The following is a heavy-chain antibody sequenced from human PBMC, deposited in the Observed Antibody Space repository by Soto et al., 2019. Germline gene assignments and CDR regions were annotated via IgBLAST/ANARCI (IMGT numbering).Heavy chain of an antibody. D-gene: IGHD3-10*01. CDR2: IDKVGTDS. CDR3: ARGWFGRDV. CDR1: EFTFSCRS. V-gene: IGHV3-74*01. J-gene: IGHJ6*03. Sequence: EVQLVESGGGLVQPGGSLRLSCAASEFTFSCRSVHWVRQAPGKGLVWVSGIDKVGTDSTYADSVKGRFTSSRDNAKNTAYRQMNSLRVEDTAVYNCARGWFGRDVWGKGTTVTFSS.